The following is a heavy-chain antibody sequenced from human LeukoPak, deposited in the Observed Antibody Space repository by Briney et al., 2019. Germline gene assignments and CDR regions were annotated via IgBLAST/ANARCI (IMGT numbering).Heavy chain of an antibody. CDR2: IIPILGIA. Sequence: ASVKVSCKASGGTFSSYAISWVRQAPGQGLEWMGRIIPILGIANYAQKFQGRVTITADKSTSTAYMELSRLRSEDTAVYYCARGYFIVYFDYWGQGTLVTVSS. J-gene: IGHJ4*02. CDR1: GGTFSSYA. CDR3: ARGYFIVYFDY. V-gene: IGHV1-69*04. D-gene: IGHD2/OR15-2a*01.